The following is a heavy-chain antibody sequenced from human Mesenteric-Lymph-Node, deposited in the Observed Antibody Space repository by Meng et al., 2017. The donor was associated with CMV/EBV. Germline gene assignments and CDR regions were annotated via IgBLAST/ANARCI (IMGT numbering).Heavy chain of an antibody. CDR3: ARLLLTAYYDFWSGYYSPPGSPDY. J-gene: IGHJ4*02. CDR2: IYYSGST. D-gene: IGHD3-3*01. V-gene: IGHV4-30-4*08. CDR1: GGSISSGDYY. Sequence: SETLSLTCTVSGGSISSGDYYWNWIRQPPGKGLEYIGYIYYSGSTYYNPSLKSRVTISVDTSKNQFSLKLSSVTAADTAVYYCARLLLTAYYDFWSGYYSPPGSPDYWGQGTLVTVSS.